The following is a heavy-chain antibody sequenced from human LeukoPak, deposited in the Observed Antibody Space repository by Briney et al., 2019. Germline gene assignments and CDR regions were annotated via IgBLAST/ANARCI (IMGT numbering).Heavy chain of an antibody. Sequence: GSVKVSCKASGYTFTTSGINWVRQAPGQGLEWMGCINVYNGNTNYAQKFQGRITMTRDTSTSTAYMELRSLKSDDTAVYYCARGLVVPAAMGEFDYWGQGTLIAVSS. CDR2: INVYNGNT. V-gene: IGHV1-18*01. CDR3: ARGLVVPAAMGEFDY. CDR1: GYTFTTSG. D-gene: IGHD2-2*01. J-gene: IGHJ4*02.